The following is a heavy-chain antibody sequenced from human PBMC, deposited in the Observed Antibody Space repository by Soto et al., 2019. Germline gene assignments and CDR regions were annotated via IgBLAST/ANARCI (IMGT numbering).Heavy chain of an antibody. CDR3: ATFDY. CDR1: GFTFDDYA. Sequence: AGGSLRLSCAASGFTFDDYAMHWVRQAPGKGLEWVSGISWNSGSIGYADSVKGRFTISRDNAKSSLYLQMNSLRAEDTALYYCATFDYWGQGTLVTVSS. V-gene: IGHV3-9*01. CDR2: ISWNSGSI. J-gene: IGHJ4*02.